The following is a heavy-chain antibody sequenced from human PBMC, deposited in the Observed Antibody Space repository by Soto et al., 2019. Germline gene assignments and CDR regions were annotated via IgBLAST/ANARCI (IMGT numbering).Heavy chain of an antibody. CDR1: GFTFNDYA. CDR3: AKDCRRLAVTGSAFDS. V-gene: IGHV3-23*01. Sequence: EVQLLESGGGFVQPGGSLRLSCAASGFTFNDYAMAWVRQAPGQGLAWVSSISGSGGHSSYVDSVRGRFTISRDNVNNILSLDMSDLRAEDTALYYCAKDCRRLAVTGSAFDSWGQGALVTVSS. CDR2: ISGSGGHS. J-gene: IGHJ4*02. D-gene: IGHD6-19*01.